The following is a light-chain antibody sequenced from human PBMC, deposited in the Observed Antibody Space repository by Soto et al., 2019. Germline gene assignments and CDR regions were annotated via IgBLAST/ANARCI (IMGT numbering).Light chain of an antibody. CDR1: MRDVGAYNL. CDR3: SAYTARRTLV. CDR2: EVR. Sequence: QSALTQPASVSGSAGQSITISCSGTMRDVGAYNLVSGYQQHPGTAPKLIIYEVRNRPSGNSSRFSGARSGNTSSMTISGLQPEDEGDYYCSAYTARRTLVFGGGTKVTVL. V-gene: IGLV2-14*01. J-gene: IGLJ3*02.